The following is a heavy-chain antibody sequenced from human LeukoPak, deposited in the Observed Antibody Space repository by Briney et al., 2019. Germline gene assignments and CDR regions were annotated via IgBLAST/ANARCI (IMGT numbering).Heavy chain of an antibody. Sequence: GGSLRLSCAASRFTLSTYWMSWVRQAPGKGLEWVAHIKQDGSQEYYVDSVKGRFTISRDDAKSSLYLQMNSLRAEDTAVYYCARRNAMDVWGQGTTVIVFS. V-gene: IGHV3-7*03. J-gene: IGHJ6*02. CDR3: ARRNAMDV. CDR2: IKQDGSQE. CDR1: RFTLSTYW.